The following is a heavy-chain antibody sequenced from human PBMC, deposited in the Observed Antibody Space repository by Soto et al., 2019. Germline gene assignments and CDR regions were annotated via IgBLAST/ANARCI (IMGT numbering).Heavy chain of an antibody. Sequence: SETLSLTCAVYGGSFSGYYWSWIRQPPGKGLEWIGEINHSGSTNYNPSLKSRVTISVDTSKNQSSLKLSSVTAADTAVYYCARVGYYDSSGYYYFGYYFDYWGQGTLVTVSS. CDR2: INHSGST. CDR1: GGSFSGYY. D-gene: IGHD3-22*01. CDR3: ARVGYYDSSGYYYFGYYFDY. J-gene: IGHJ4*02. V-gene: IGHV4-34*01.